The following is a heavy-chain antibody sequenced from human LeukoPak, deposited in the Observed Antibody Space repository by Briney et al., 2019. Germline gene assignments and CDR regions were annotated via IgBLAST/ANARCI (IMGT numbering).Heavy chain of an antibody. J-gene: IGHJ4*02. D-gene: IGHD3-16*01. CDR2: INEDATTI. V-gene: IGHV3-74*03. CDR3: VRDLILVWTPGDDFDH. Sequence: GGSLRLSCVASGFTFSSYWMHWVRQAPGKGLEWVARINEDATTITHADSVRGRFTISRENAENTVYLQMNSLRAEDTAVYYCVRDLILVWTPGDDFDHWGQGTLVTVSS. CDR1: GFTFSSYW.